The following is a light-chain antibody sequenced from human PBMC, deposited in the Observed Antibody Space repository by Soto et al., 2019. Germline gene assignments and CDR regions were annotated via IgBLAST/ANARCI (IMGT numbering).Light chain of an antibody. V-gene: IGLV9-49*03. CDR1: SGYSNYK. Sequence: QLVLTQPPSASASRGASVTLTCTLSSGYSNYKVDWYQQRPGKGPRFVMRVGAGGIVGSKGDGIPDRFSVLGSGLNRDLTIRNIQEEDESDYYCGADHGSGSNFVVVFGGATKLTVL. CDR2: VGAGGIVG. CDR3: GADHGSGSNFVVV. J-gene: IGLJ2*01.